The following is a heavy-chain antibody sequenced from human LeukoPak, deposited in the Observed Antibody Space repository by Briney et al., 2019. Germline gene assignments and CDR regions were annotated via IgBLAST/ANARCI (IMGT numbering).Heavy chain of an antibody. CDR3: ARAPSNTIFGVVITRRYWFDP. Sequence: PSETLSLTCAVYGGSFSGYYWSWIRQPPGKGLEWIGEINHSGSTNYNPSLKSRVAISVDTSKNQLSLKLSSVTAADTAVYYCARAPSNTIFGVVITRRYWFDPWGQGTLVTVSS. V-gene: IGHV4-34*01. J-gene: IGHJ5*02. D-gene: IGHD3-3*01. CDR1: GGSFSGYY. CDR2: INHSGST.